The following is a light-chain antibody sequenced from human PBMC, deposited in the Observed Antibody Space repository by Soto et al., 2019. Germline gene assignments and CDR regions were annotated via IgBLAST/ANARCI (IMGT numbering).Light chain of an antibody. CDR2: GAS. CDR3: QQYGSSPKT. V-gene: IGKV3-20*01. J-gene: IGKJ1*01. CDR1: QSVSSSY. Sequence: EIVLTQSPGTLSLSPGERATISCRASQSVSSSYLAWYQQKPGQAPRLLIYGASSRATGIPDRFSGSGSGKNFTLTISRLEPEDFAVYYCQQYGSSPKTFGQGPKLDIK.